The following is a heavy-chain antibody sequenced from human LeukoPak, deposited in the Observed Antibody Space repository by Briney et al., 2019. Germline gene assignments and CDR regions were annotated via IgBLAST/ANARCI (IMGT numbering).Heavy chain of an antibody. J-gene: IGHJ4*02. CDR2: INHSGST. V-gene: IGHV4-34*01. D-gene: IGHD4-17*01. Sequence: SETLSLTCTVSGGSISSYYWSWIRQTPGKGLEWIGEINHSGSTNYNPSLKSRVTISVDTSKNQFSLKLSSVTAADTAVYYCARAGRGTVTFSDYWGQGTLVTVSS. CDR3: ARAGRGTVTFSDY. CDR1: GGSISSYY.